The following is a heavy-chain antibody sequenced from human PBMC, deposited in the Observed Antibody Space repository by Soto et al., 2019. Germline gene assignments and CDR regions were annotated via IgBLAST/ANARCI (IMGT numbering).Heavy chain of an antibody. J-gene: IGHJ4*02. Sequence: QVQLQESGPGLVKPSGTLSLTCAVSGGSISTSNWWSWVRQPPGKGLEWIGEVYHSGSTNYNPSFKSRVAMSVDKTRNQLSMKLNSVTAADTALYYCARTSTRGTCFDFWGQGSLVTVSS. CDR1: GGSISTSNW. D-gene: IGHD1-1*01. V-gene: IGHV4-4*02. CDR2: VYHSGST. CDR3: ARTSTRGTCFDF.